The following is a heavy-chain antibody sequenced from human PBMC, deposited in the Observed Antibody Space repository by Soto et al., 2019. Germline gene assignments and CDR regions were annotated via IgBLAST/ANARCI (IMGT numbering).Heavy chain of an antibody. CDR1: GYSISSSNW. Sequence: QVQLQESGPGLVKPSDTLSLTCAVSGYSISSSNWWGWIRQPPGKGLEWIGYNYYSGTTYYNPSLKSRVPMSVDTSKNQFSLKLTSVTAVDTAVYYCARREIQGPIDYWGQGALVTVSS. J-gene: IGHJ4*02. CDR3: ARREIQGPIDY. CDR2: NYYSGTT. D-gene: IGHD1-26*01. V-gene: IGHV4-28*01.